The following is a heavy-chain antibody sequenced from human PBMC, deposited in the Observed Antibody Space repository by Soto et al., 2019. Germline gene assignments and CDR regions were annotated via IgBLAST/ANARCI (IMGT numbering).Heavy chain of an antibody. D-gene: IGHD7-27*01. Sequence: QVQLVESGGGVVQPGRSLRLSCAASGFTFSTYGMHWVRQAPGKGLEWVAVISYDGSNKYYVDYVKGRFTISRDNSKKTQYLKMNNLRVEDTAVYYSAGGLGAATGERYYGMDVWGQETTVIVTS. CDR1: GFTFSTYG. V-gene: IGHV3-33*01. CDR3: AGGLGAATGERYYGMDV. CDR2: ISYDGSNK. J-gene: IGHJ6*02.